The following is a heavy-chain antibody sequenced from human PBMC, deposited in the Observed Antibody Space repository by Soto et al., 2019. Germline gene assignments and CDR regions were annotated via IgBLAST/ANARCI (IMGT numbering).Heavy chain of an antibody. CDR3: AMEVQLHTPAFVS. Sequence: QVQLVQSGAEMKKPGSSVKVSCQSSGGTFNTYAMNWVRQAPGQGPEWMGDISPMFGAANYAQKFQGRVTMTADESKGTSYMQVSSLTTEDPALYFCAMEVQLHTPAFVSWGQGTLVTVSS. V-gene: IGHV1-69*19. CDR2: ISPMFGAA. J-gene: IGHJ4*02. CDR1: GGTFNTYA. D-gene: IGHD2-2*01.